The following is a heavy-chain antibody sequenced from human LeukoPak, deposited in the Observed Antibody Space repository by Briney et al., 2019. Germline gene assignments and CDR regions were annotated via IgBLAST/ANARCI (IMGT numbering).Heavy chain of an antibody. Sequence: SETLSLTCAVSGGSISSSNWWSWVRPPPGKGLEWIGEIYHSGSTNYNPSLKSRVTISVDKSKNQFSLKLSSVTAADTAVYYCARTHYGDYGLFYWGQGTLVTVSS. D-gene: IGHD4-17*01. CDR3: ARTHYGDYGLFY. V-gene: IGHV4-4*02. CDR1: GGSISSSNW. J-gene: IGHJ4*02. CDR2: IYHSGST.